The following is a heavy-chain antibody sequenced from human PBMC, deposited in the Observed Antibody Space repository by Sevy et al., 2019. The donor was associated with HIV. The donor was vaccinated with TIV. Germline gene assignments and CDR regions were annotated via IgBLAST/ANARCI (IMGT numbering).Heavy chain of an antibody. CDR1: GFTFSSYW. CDR3: AREMYYYDSSGYFPDY. V-gene: IGHV3-74*01. D-gene: IGHD3-22*01. CDR2: INSDGSST. J-gene: IGHJ4*02. Sequence: GESLKISCAASGFTFSSYWMHWVRQAPGKGLVWVSRINSDGSSTSYADSVKGRFTISRDNAKNPLYLQMNSLRAEDTAVYYCAREMYYYDSSGYFPDYWGQGTLVTVSS.